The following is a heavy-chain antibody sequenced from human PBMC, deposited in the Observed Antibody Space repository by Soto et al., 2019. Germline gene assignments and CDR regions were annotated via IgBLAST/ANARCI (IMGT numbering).Heavy chain of an antibody. D-gene: IGHD4-17*01. CDR2: FYYSGGT. Sequence: QVQLQESGPGLVKPSQTLSLTCTVSGGSISSGGYYWSWIRQHPGEGPEWIGYFYYSGGTYYNPSLKSRVNRPGDTSKNHLALKLSSVTAADTVVYYCARVSPRVDYGAWGQGTLVTGFS. V-gene: IGHV4-31*03. J-gene: IGHJ4*02. CDR1: GGSISSGGYY. CDR3: ARVSPRVDYGA.